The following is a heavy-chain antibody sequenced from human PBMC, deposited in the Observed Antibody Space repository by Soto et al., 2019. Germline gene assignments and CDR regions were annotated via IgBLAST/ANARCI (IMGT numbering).Heavy chain of an antibody. Sequence: SETLSLTCTVSGGSISSYYWSWIRQPPGKGLEWIGYIYYSGSTNYNPSLKSRVTISVDTSKNQFSLKLSSATAADTAVYYCARFPRGYSYGHFDYWGQGTLVTVSS. V-gene: IGHV4-59*01. CDR2: IYYSGST. CDR1: GGSISSYY. D-gene: IGHD5-18*01. CDR3: ARFPRGYSYGHFDY. J-gene: IGHJ4*02.